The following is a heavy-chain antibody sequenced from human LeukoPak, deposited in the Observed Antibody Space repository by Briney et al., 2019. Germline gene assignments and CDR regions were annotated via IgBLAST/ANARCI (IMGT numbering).Heavy chain of an antibody. J-gene: IGHJ6*03. CDR3: ARDGSRYYYYYYMDV. CDR1: GYTFTGYY. V-gene: IGHV1-18*04. Sequence: GASVKVSCKASGYTFTGYYMHRVRQAPGQGLEWMGWISAYNGNTNYAQKLQGRVTMTTDTSTSTAYMELRSLRSDDTAVYYCARDGSRYYYYYYMDVWGKGTTVTVSS. CDR2: ISAYNGNT.